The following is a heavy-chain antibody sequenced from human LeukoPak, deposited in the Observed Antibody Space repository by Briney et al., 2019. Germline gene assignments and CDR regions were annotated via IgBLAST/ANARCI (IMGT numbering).Heavy chain of an antibody. V-gene: IGHV3-30*01. D-gene: IGHD6-13*01. CDR2: ISYDGGKK. Sequence: GGSLRLSCAASGFTFSSYAMHWVRQAPGKGLEWVAVISYDGGKKYYADSVKGRFTISRDNSKNTLYLQMNSLRAEDTAVYYCARERGSGYSSSWYYFDYWGQGTLVTVSS. CDR3: ARERGSGYSSSWYYFDY. CDR1: GFTFSSYA. J-gene: IGHJ4*02.